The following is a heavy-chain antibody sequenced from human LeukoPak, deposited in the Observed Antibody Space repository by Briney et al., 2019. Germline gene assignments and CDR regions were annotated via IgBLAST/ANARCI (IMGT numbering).Heavy chain of an antibody. CDR1: GFTFSSYG. Sequence: GGSLRLSCAASGFTFSSYGMHWVRQAPGKGLEWVAFIRYDGSNKYYADSVKGRFTISRDNSKNTLYLQMNSLRAEDTAVYYCAEDHPYGGNDEYFQHWGQGTLVTVSS. V-gene: IGHV3-30*02. CDR2: IRYDGSNK. J-gene: IGHJ1*01. D-gene: IGHD4-23*01. CDR3: AEDHPYGGNDEYFQH.